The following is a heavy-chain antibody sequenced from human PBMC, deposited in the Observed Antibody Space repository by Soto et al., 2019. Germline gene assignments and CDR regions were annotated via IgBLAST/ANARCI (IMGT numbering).Heavy chain of an antibody. CDR1: NFSISSGYY. D-gene: IGHD4-17*01. CDR2: IYQRGST. Sequence: PSETLSLTCAVSNFSISSGYYWGWIRQPPGKGLEWIGSIYQRGSTFYNSALKSRVTMSMDTSRNLFSLNLRSVTAADTAVYYCSKSGDYGLDAFDLWGQGTMVTV. CDR3: SKSGDYGLDAFDL. V-gene: IGHV4-38-2*01. J-gene: IGHJ3*01.